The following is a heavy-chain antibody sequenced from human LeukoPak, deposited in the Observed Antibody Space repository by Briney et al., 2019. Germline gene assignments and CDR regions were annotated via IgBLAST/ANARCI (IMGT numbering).Heavy chain of an antibody. J-gene: IGHJ4*02. CDR2: ISAYNGNT. D-gene: IGHD3-10*01. CDR1: GYTFTSYG. Sequence: ASVKVSCKASGYTFTSYGISWVRQAPGQGLEWMGWISAYNGNTNYARKLQGRVTMTTDTSTSTAYMELRSLRSDDTAVYYCARQEVLWFGDHTPYYFDYWGQGTLVTVSS. V-gene: IGHV1-18*01. CDR3: ARQEVLWFGDHTPYYFDY.